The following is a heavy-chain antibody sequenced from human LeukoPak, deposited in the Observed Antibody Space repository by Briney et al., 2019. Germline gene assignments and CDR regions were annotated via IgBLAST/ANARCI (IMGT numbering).Heavy chain of an antibody. D-gene: IGHD4-23*01. CDR2: INSDGSST. Sequence: GGSLRLSCAASGFTFSTYAMHWVRQAPGKGLVWVSRINSDGSSTSYADSVKGRFTISRDNAKNTLYLQMNSLRAEDTAVYYCARADYGGNKFGYWGQGTLVTVSS. CDR3: ARADYGGNKFGY. V-gene: IGHV3-74*01. CDR1: GFTFSTYA. J-gene: IGHJ4*02.